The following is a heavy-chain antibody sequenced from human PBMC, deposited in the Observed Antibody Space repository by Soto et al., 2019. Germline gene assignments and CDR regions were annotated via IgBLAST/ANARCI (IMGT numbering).Heavy chain of an antibody. Sequence: GSLRLSCTSSGFTFNNYGMHWVRQAPGKGLEWVAVIWYDGSDKYYADSVKGRFTISRDNSKNTLYLQMNTLRAEDTAVYYCARDGALLRYFDWSKAGGMDVWGQGTTVTVSS. D-gene: IGHD3-9*01. V-gene: IGHV3-33*01. CDR2: IWYDGSDK. CDR1: GFTFNNYG. J-gene: IGHJ6*02. CDR3: ARDGALLRYFDWSKAGGMDV.